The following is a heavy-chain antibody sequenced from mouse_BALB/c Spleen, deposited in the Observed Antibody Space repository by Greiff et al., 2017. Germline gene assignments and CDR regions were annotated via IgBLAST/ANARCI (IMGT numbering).Heavy chain of an antibody. Sequence: QVQLQQSGAELVRPGVSVKISCKGSGYTFTDYAMHWVKQSHAKSLEWIGVISTYYGDASYNQKFKGKATMTVDKSSSTAYMELARLTSEDSAIYYCARGDDYDGGNYFDYWGQGTTLTVSS. CDR2: ISTYYGDA. CDR1: GYTFTDYA. J-gene: IGHJ2*01. CDR3: ARGDDYDGGNYFDY. V-gene: IGHV1S137*01. D-gene: IGHD2-4*01.